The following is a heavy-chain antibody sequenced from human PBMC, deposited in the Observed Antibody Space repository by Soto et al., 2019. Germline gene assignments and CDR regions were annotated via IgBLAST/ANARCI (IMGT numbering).Heavy chain of an antibody. CDR1: GGSISSGGYY. J-gene: IGHJ6*02. CDR3: ARAPGRMMNALRYYYGLDV. CDR2: IYHRGGT. V-gene: IGHV4-31*02. D-gene: IGHD2-8*01. Sequence: QVQLQASGPGLVKPSETLSFTCNVSGGSISSGGYYWSWIRQLPGTGLEWIGYIYHRGGTYYNPALKRRITISVDTSKNQFSLKMTSVTAADTAVYFCARAPGRMMNALRYYYGLDVWGQGTTVTVSS.